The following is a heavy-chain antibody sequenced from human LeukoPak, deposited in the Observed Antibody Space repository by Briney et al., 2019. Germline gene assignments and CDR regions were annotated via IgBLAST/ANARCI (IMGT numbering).Heavy chain of an antibody. J-gene: IGHJ5*02. CDR3: ARGPYCGAGGCYSRWFDP. CDR2: IYYSGST. CDR1: GGSISSYY. D-gene: IGHD2-15*01. V-gene: IGHV4-59*01. Sequence: SETLSLTCTVSGGSISSYYWSWIRQPPGEGLEWIGYIYYSGSTNYKSSLKSRVTISVDTSKKKFSLKLSSVTAADTAVYYCARGPYCGAGGCYSRWFDPWGQGTLVTVSS.